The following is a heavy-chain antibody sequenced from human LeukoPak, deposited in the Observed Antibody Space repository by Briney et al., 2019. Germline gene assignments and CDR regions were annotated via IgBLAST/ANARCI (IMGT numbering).Heavy chain of an antibody. J-gene: IGHJ3*02. D-gene: IGHD5-24*01. Sequence: SETLSLTCTVSGGSISSYYWSWLRQPPGKELEWIGDISYSGGTIYKDSLKGRVTISVDTSKNQFSLKVNSVTAADTAVYYCAREMATIANDAFDIWGQGTMVTVSS. CDR1: GGSISSYY. CDR2: ISYSGGT. V-gene: IGHV4-59*01. CDR3: AREMATIANDAFDI.